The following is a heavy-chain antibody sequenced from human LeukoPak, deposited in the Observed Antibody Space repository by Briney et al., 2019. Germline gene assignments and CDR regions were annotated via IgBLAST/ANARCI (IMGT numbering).Heavy chain of an antibody. D-gene: IGHD2-21*01. CDR3: TRGLIPSRGMDV. CDR1: GLTSSGSA. CDR2: VRSKADNYAT. J-gene: IGHJ6*02. Sequence: PGGSLRLSCAASGLTSSGSAMHWVRQASGKGLEWVARVRSKADNYATTYAASLKDRFIISRDDSANTAYLQMNSLKIEDTAVYYCTRGLIPSRGMDVWGHGTTVTVSS. V-gene: IGHV3-73*01.